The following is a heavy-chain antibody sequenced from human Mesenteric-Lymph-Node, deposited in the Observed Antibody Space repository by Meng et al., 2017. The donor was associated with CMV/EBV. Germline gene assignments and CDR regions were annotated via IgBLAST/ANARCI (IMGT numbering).Heavy chain of an antibody. J-gene: IGHJ4*02. Sequence: AYGFTFSNDWMSWVRQAPGKGLEWVGRIKSKIGGGTTDYAAPVIGRFTISRDDSKNMLYLEMDSLKAEDTGVYYCTTDSSGWYEEGYWGQGTLVTVSS. CDR3: TTDSSGWYEEGY. CDR2: IKSKIGGGTT. CDR1: GFTFSNDW. D-gene: IGHD6-19*01. V-gene: IGHV3-15*01.